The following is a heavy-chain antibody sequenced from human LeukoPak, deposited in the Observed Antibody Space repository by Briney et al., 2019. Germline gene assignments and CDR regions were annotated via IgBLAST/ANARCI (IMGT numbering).Heavy chain of an antibody. Sequence: SETLSLTCTVSGGSISSYYWSWIRQPPGKGLEWIGYIYYSGSTNYNPSLKSRVTISVDTSKNQFSLKLSSVTAADTAVYYCAVSVAEPLDWFDPWGQGTLVTVSS. D-gene: IGHD1-14*01. CDR2: IYYSGST. J-gene: IGHJ5*02. CDR3: AVSVAEPLDWFDP. CDR1: GGSISSYY. V-gene: IGHV4-59*01.